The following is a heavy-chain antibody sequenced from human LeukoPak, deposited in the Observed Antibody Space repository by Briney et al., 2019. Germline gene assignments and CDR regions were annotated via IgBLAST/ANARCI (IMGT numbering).Heavy chain of an antibody. CDR2: IYSGGST. J-gene: IGHJ4*02. D-gene: IGHD4-17*01. CDR3: ARSPYGDYARYDFDY. CDR1: GFTVSSNY. V-gene: IGHV3-66*01. Sequence: PGGSLRLSCAASGFTVSSNYMSWVRQAPGKGLEWVSVIYSGGSTYYADSVKGRFTISRDNSKNTLYLQMNSLRAEGTAVYYCARSPYGDYARYDFDYWGQGTLVTVSS.